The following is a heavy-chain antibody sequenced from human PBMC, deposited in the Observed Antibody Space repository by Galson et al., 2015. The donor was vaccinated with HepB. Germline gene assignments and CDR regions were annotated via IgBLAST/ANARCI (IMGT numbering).Heavy chain of an antibody. V-gene: IGHV3-30*04. J-gene: IGHJ6*02. D-gene: IGHD3-3*01. Sequence: SLRLSCAASGFTFSSYALHWVRQAPGKGLEWVAVISYDGNYKYYADSVRGRFTISRDNSKNTLYLQMDSLRAEDTAVYYCATDFWSGYLRLYYYYGMDVWGQGTTVTVPS. CDR3: ATDFWSGYLRLYYYYGMDV. CDR1: GFTFSSYA. CDR2: ISYDGNYK.